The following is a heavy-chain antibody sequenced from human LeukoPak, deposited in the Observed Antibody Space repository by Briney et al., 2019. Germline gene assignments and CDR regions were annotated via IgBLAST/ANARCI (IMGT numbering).Heavy chain of an antibody. J-gene: IGHJ4*02. CDR3: ARNSYAAGDA. Sequence: ASVKVSCKASGGTFSSYAISWVRQAPGQGLEWMGRINPNSGGTNYAQKFQGRVTMTRDTSISTAYMELSRLRSDDTAVYYCARNSYAAGDAWGQGTLVTVSS. CDR2: INPNSGGT. CDR1: GGTFSSYA. D-gene: IGHD3-16*01. V-gene: IGHV1-2*06.